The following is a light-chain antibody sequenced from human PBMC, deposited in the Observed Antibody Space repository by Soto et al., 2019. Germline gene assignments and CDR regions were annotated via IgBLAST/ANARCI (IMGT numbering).Light chain of an antibody. Sequence: EIVMTQSPATLSVSPGERATLSCRASQSVSSNLAWYQQKPGQAPRLLIYGASSRATGIPARFSGSGSGTEFTLTISSLQSEDFATYYCQQSYSSPRFTFGPGTKVDIK. CDR3: QQSYSSPRFT. J-gene: IGKJ3*01. CDR1: QSVSSN. CDR2: GAS. V-gene: IGKV3-15*01.